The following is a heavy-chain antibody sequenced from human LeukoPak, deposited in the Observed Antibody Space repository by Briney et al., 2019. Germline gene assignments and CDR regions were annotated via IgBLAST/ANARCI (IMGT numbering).Heavy chain of an antibody. CDR3: ARQLYSSGWYDY. J-gene: IGHJ4*02. D-gene: IGHD6-19*01. Sequence: SETLSLTCTVSGGSISSYYWSWIRQPPGKGLEWIGYIYYSGSTNYNPSLKSRVTISVDTSKNQFSLKLSSVTAAVTAVYYCARQLYSSGWYDYWGQGTLVTVSS. CDR1: GGSISSYY. CDR2: IYYSGST. V-gene: IGHV4-59*08.